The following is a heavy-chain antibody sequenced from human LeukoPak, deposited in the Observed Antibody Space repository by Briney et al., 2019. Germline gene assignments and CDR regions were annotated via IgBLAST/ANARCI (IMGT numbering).Heavy chain of an antibody. V-gene: IGHV3-48*03. CDR1: GFTFSSYE. J-gene: IGHJ6*04. D-gene: IGHD2-2*01. Sequence: PGGSLRLSCAASGFTFSSYEMNWVRQAPGKGLEWVSHISSSGSTIYYADSVKGRFTISRDNAKNSLYLQMNSLRAEDTAVYYCARNIVPAAVNYYYYGMDVWGKGTTVTVSS. CDR3: ARNIVPAAVNYYYYGMDV. CDR2: ISSSGSTI.